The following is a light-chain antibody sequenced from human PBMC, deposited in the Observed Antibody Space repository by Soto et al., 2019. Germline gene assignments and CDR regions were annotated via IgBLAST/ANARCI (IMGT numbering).Light chain of an antibody. V-gene: IGKV3-15*01. Sequence: EIVMTQSPATLSVSPGERATLSCRASQSVSSNLAWYQQKPGQAPRLLIYGASTRATGIPARFSGSGSGTEFTLTISSLQSEDFAVYYCQQYANSPRTFGQGTKVEIK. CDR1: QSVSSN. CDR3: QQYANSPRT. CDR2: GAS. J-gene: IGKJ1*01.